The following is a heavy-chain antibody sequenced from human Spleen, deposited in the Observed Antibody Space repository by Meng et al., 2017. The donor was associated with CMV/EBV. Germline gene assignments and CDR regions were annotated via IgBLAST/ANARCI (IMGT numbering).Heavy chain of an antibody. CDR1: GGSFSGYY. Sequence: SETLSLTCAVYGGSFSGYYWSWIRQPPGKGLEWIGEINHSGSTNYNPSLKSRVTISVDTSKNQFSLKLSSVTAADTAVYYCARDCVHQRKQLPPPYYYGMDVWGQGTTVTVSS. D-gene: IGHD6-13*01. V-gene: IGHV4-34*01. J-gene: IGHJ6*02. CDR3: ARDCVHQRKQLPPPYYYGMDV. CDR2: INHSGST.